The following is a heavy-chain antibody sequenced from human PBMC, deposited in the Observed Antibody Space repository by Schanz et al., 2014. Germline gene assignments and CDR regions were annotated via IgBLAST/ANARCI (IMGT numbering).Heavy chain of an antibody. CDR2: ISGSGGST. Sequence: EVQLLESGGGLVQPGGSLRLSCASSGFSFTTYAMSWVRQAPGKGLEWVSAISGSGGSTYYADSVKGRFTISRHSFKNTLYLQLNSLRAEDTAVYYGARSPNRGISHYYYYDMDVWGQGTTVTVSS. D-gene: IGHD3-10*01. V-gene: IGHV3-23*01. J-gene: IGHJ6*02. CDR3: ARSPNRGISHYYYYDMDV. CDR1: GFSFTTYA.